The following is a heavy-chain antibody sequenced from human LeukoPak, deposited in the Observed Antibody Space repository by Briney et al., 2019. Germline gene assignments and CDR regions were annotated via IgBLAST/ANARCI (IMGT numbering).Heavy chain of an antibody. Sequence: KTGESLKISCKSSGYSFSDHWVAWVRQMPGKGLEWMGIIYPGDSDTRYSPSFQGQVTISADKSISTAYLQWSSLKASDTAMYYCARLGGIAVAGAFDYWGQGTLVTVSS. CDR3: ARLGGIAVAGAFDY. J-gene: IGHJ4*02. V-gene: IGHV5-51*01. CDR1: GYSFSDHW. CDR2: IYPGDSDT. D-gene: IGHD6-19*01.